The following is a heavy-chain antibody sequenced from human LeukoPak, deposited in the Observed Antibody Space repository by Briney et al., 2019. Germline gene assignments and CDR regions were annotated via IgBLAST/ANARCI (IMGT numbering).Heavy chain of an antibody. D-gene: IGHD6-13*01. Sequence: SETLSLTCTVSGGSVGSGSYYWSWIRQPPGKGLEWIGHIYNSGSTNYNPSLKSRVTISVDTSKNQFSLKLSSVTAADTAVYYCARNYRYSSSYYYWGQGTLVTVSS. CDR2: IYNSGST. J-gene: IGHJ4*02. CDR1: GGSVGSGSYY. CDR3: ARNYRYSSSYYY. V-gene: IGHV4-61*01.